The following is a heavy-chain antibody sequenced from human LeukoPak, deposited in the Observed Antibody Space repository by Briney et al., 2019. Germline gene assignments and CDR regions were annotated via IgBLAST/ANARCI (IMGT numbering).Heavy chain of an antibody. CDR1: GFTFDDYG. J-gene: IGHJ4*02. D-gene: IGHD5-24*01. CDR2: INWNGGST. Sequence: GGSLRLSCAASGFTFDDYGMSWVRQAPGKGLEWVSGINWNGGSTGYADSVKGRFTISRDNAKNSLYLQMNSLRAEDTALYYCARDHSASRWLQPLAGYWGQGTLVTVSS. CDR3: ARDHSASRWLQPLAGY. V-gene: IGHV3-20*04.